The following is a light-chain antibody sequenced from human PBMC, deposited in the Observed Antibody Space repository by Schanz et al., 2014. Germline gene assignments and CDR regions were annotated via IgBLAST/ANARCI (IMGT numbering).Light chain of an antibody. Sequence: EIVMTQSPATLSVSPGERATLSCRASQSVNSNLAWYQQKPGLPPRLLIYGASTRATDIPARFTGSGAGTEFTLTIRSLQPDDFATYYCQQYSSYVTFGPGTKVNLK. V-gene: IGKV3-15*01. CDR1: QSVNSN. CDR3: QQYSSYVT. J-gene: IGKJ3*01. CDR2: GAS.